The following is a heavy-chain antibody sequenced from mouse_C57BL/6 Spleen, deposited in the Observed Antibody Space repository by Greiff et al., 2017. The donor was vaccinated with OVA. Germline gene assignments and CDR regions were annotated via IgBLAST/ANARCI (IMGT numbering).Heavy chain of an antibody. CDR3: ARINSNYPFFDY. CDR1: GYSITSDH. V-gene: IGHV3-8*01. CDR2: ISYSGST. D-gene: IGHD2-5*01. J-gene: IGHJ2*01. Sequence: EVKLVESGPGLAKPSQTLSLTCSVTGYSITSDHWNWIRKFPGNKLEYMGYISYSGSTYYNPSLKSRISITRDTSKNQYYLQLNSVTTEDTATYYCARINSNYPFFDYWGQGTTLTVSS.